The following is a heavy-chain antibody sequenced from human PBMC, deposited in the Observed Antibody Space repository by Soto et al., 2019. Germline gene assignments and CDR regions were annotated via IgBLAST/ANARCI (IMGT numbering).Heavy chain of an antibody. D-gene: IGHD3-10*01. Sequence: QVQLVESGGGVVQPGRSLRLSCTASGFTFRSYGMHWVRQAPGNGLEWVAVIWYDGSNKYYADSVKGRFTISRDNSKNTLYLQMYSLRAEDTAMYFCAKDGEVLGSLYYFDYWGQGTLVAVSS. V-gene: IGHV3-33*06. CDR2: IWYDGSNK. CDR1: GFTFRSYG. CDR3: AKDGEVLGSLYYFDY. J-gene: IGHJ4*02.